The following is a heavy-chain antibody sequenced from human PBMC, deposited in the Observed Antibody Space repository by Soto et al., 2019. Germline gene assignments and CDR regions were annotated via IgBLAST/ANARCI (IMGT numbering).Heavy chain of an antibody. CDR2: IIPIFGTA. CDR3: ARVLWDYSTGYSSSWYFRWFDH. J-gene: IGHJ5*02. D-gene: IGHD6-13*01. Sequence: QVQLVQSGAEVKKPGSSVKVSCKASGGTFSSYAISWVLQAPGQGLEWMGGIIPIFGTANYAQKFQGRVTLTEDDSTCTAYMALSGLRSEDTAMYYCARVLWDYSTGYSSSWYFRWFDHWGQGTLVTVSS. V-gene: IGHV1-69*01. CDR1: GGTFSSYA.